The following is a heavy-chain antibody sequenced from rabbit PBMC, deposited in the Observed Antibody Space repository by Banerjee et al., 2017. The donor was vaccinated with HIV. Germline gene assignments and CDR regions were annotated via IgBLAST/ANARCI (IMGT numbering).Heavy chain of an antibody. CDR2: IDPVFGSA. Sequence: LLKESGGGLVQAGGSLKLSCKASGFDFSSYYMGWVRQAPGKGLEWIGYIDPVFGSAYYASCKNARFTIPRENTQNTVALQLNNLTAADAGTCFWTRGRGLWGPGTLVTVS. J-gene: IGHJ4*01. CDR1: GFDFSSYY. CDR3: TRGRGL. D-gene: IGHD3-1*01. V-gene: IGHV1S7*01.